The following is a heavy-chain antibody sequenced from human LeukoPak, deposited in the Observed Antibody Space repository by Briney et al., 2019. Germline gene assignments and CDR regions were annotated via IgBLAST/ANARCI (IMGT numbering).Heavy chain of an antibody. CDR3: ATRLRGIAVAGTRHDY. D-gene: IGHD6-19*01. J-gene: IGHJ4*02. V-gene: IGHV4-39*07. Sequence: SETLPLTCTVSGGSISSSSYYWGWIRQPPGTGLEWIGSIYYSGSTYYNPSLKSRVTISVDTSKNQFSLKLSSVTAADTAVYYCATRLRGIAVAGTRHDYWGQGTLVTVSS. CDR1: GGSISSSSYY. CDR2: IYYSGST.